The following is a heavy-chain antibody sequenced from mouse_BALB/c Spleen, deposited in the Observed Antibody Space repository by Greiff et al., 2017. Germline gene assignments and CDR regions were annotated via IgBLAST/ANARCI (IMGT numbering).Heavy chain of an antibody. CDR2: IDPSDSET. V-gene: IGHV1-69*02. D-gene: IGHD1-2*01. Sequence: QVQLQQPGAELVKPGAPVKLSCKASGYTFTSYWMNWVKQRPGRGLEWIGRIDPSDSETHYNQKFKDKATLTVDKSSSTAYIQLSSLTSEDSAVYYCARRGHYYGSYAMDYWGQGTSVTVSS. CDR3: ARRGHYYGSYAMDY. J-gene: IGHJ4*01. CDR1: GYTFTSYW.